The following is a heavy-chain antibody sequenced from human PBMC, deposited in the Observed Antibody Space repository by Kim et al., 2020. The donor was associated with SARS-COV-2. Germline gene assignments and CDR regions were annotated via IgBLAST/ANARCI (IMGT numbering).Heavy chain of an antibody. CDR3: AGDTGQKLLGMYYYYYYG. Sequence: GGSLRLSCAASGFTFSSYGMHWVRQAPGKGLEWVSVFSYDGSNKYYADSVKGRFTISRDNSKNTLYLQMNSLRAEDTAVYYCAGDTGQKLLGMYYYYYYG. CDR2: FSYDGSNK. J-gene: IGHJ6*01. CDR1: GFTFSSYG. D-gene: IGHD6-13*01. V-gene: IGHV3-33*05.